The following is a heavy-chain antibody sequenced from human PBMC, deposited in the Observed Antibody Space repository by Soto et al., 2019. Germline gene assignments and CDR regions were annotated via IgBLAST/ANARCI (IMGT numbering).Heavy chain of an antibody. V-gene: IGHV1-69*06. Sequence: QVQLVQSGAEVKKPGSSVKVSCKASGGTFSSYAISWVRQAPGQGLEWMGGIIPVFGTGIYAQKFQGRVTITAAKSTTTAYRELSSLRSEDTAVYFCARVGGTGGYTYGLDYWGQGTLVTISS. J-gene: IGHJ4*02. CDR1: GGTFSSYA. D-gene: IGHD5-18*01. CDR3: ARVGGTGGYTYGLDY. CDR2: IIPVFGTG.